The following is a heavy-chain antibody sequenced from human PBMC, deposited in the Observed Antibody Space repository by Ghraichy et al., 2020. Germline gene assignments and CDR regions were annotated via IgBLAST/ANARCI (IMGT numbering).Heavy chain of an antibody. CDR3: AKDLYYYDSSGYLYYYYGMDV. V-gene: IGHV3-23*01. CDR1: GFTFSSYA. Sequence: GGSLRLSCAASGFTFSSYAMSWVRQAPGKGLEWVSAISGSGGSTYYADSVKGRFTISRDNSKNTLYLQMNSLRAEDTAVYYCAKDLYYYDSSGYLYYYYGMDVWGQGTTVTVSS. J-gene: IGHJ6*02. CDR2: ISGSGGST. D-gene: IGHD3-22*01.